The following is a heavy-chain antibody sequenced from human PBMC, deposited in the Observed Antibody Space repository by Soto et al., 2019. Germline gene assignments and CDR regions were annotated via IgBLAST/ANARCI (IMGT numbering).Heavy chain of an antibody. CDR3: ARDREEATAYDAFDI. CDR1: GVSISSGGYY. Sequence: SETLSLTCTVSGVSISSGGYYWSWIRQHPGKGLEWIGYIYYSGSTYYNPSLKSRVTISVDTSKNQFSLKLSSVTAADTAVYYCARDREEATAYDAFDIWGQGTMVTVS. J-gene: IGHJ3*02. D-gene: IGHD1-26*01. CDR2: IYYSGST. V-gene: IGHV4-31*03.